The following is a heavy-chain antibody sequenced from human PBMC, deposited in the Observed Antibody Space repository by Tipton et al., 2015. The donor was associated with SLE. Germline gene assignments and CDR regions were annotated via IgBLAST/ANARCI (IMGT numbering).Heavy chain of an antibody. CDR3: ARDTLGATGDDAVDI. J-gene: IGHJ3*02. CDR2: ISWNGGST. Sequence: SLRLSCAASGFTFDDYGMSWVRQAPGKGLEWVSGISWNGGSTGYADAVKGRFTISRDNAKNSLYLQMNSLRAEDTALYYCARDTLGATGDDAVDIWGQGTMVTVSS. V-gene: IGHV3-20*04. D-gene: IGHD1-26*01. CDR1: GFTFDDYG.